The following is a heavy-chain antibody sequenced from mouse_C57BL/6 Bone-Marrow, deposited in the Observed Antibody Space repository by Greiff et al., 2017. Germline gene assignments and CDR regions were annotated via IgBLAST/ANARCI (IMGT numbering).Heavy chain of an antibody. CDR3: ALYDYDAGDY. Sequence: VQLQQSGAELVKPGASVKLSCTASGFNIKDYYMHWVKQRTEQGLEWIGRIDPEDGETKYAPQFQGKATITADTSSNPAYLQRSSLTSEDTAVYYCALYDYDAGDYWGQGTTLTVSS. V-gene: IGHV14-2*01. J-gene: IGHJ2*01. CDR2: IDPEDGET. CDR1: GFNIKDYY. D-gene: IGHD2-4*01.